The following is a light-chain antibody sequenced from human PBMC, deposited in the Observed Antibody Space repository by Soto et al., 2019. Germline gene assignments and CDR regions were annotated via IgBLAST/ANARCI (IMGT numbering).Light chain of an antibody. CDR3: QQYGNSPLT. CDR1: QSVSRTS. CDR2: GAS. Sequence: EIVLTQSPGTLSLSPGERAALSCRASQSVSRTSLAWYQQKPGQAPRLLIFGASSRATGIPDRFSGSGSGTDFSLTISRLEPEDFAVYYCQQYGNSPLTFGQGTKVEIK. V-gene: IGKV3-20*01. J-gene: IGKJ1*01.